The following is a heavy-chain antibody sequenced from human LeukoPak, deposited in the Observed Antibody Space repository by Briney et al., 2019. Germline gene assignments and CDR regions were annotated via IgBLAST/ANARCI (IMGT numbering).Heavy chain of an antibody. J-gene: IGHJ4*02. D-gene: IGHD1-26*01. CDR2: ISGSGGST. CDR3: AKRGVGAPDY. V-gene: IGHV3-23*01. Sequence: GGSLRLSWAASGFTFSSYAMSWVRQAPGKGLEWVSAISGSGGSTYYADSVKGRFTISRDNSKNTLYLQMDSLRAEDTAVYYCAKRGVGAPDYWGQGTLVTVSS. CDR1: GFTFSSYA.